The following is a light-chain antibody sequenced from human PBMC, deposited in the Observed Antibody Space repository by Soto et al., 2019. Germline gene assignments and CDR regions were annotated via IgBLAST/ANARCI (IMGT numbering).Light chain of an antibody. J-gene: IGKJ5*01. CDR2: RAS. V-gene: IGKV3-15*01. Sequence: EIVMTQSPATLSVSPGERATLSCRASQSVSSNFAWYQQKPGQAPRLLIYRASTRATGIPARFSGSGSGTELTLTISSLQSEDFAVYYCQQRSNWPRITFGQGTRLEIK. CDR3: QQRSNWPRIT. CDR1: QSVSSN.